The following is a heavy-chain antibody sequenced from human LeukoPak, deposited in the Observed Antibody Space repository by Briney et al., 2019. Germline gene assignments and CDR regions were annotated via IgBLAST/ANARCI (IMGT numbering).Heavy chain of an antibody. CDR1: GYTFTELS. V-gene: IGHV1-24*01. D-gene: IGHD2-15*01. Sequence: ASVKVSCKASGYTFTELSMHWVRQAPGKGLEWMGGFDPEDGETIYAQKFQGRVTMTEDTSTDTAYMELSSLRSEDTAVYYCATGGRGYCSGGSRPGYWGQGTLVTVSS. CDR2: FDPEDGET. CDR3: ATGGRGYCSGGSRPGY. J-gene: IGHJ4*02.